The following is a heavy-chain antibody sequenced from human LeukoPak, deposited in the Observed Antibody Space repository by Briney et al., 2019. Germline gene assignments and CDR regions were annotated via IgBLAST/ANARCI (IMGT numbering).Heavy chain of an antibody. J-gene: IGHJ6*02. CDR2: INPNSGGT. Sequence: ASVKVSCKASGYTFTVYYMHWVRQAPGQGLEWMGWINPNSGGTNYAQKFQGRVTMTRDTSISTAYMELSRLRSDDTAVYYCARALSRSYGMDVWGQGTTVTVSS. CDR1: GYTFTVYY. V-gene: IGHV1-2*02. D-gene: IGHD3-16*01. CDR3: ARALSRSYGMDV.